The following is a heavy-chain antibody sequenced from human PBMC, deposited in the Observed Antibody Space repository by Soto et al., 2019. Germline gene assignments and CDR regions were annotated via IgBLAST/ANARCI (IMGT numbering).Heavy chain of an antibody. J-gene: IGHJ4*02. CDR1: GLSVSSNY. CDR3: ARGYWVEGYGAGTYFDY. CDR2: IYSGSTT. D-gene: IGHD2-21*01. V-gene: IGHV3-66*01. Sequence: EVLLVQSGGGLVQPGGSLRLSCAPSGLSVSSNYMSWVRQAPGKGLEWVSVIYSGSTTHHADSVKGRFTISRDTSRNTLYLQMNRLRVEDTALYYCARGYWVEGYGAGTYFDYWGQGTLVTVSS.